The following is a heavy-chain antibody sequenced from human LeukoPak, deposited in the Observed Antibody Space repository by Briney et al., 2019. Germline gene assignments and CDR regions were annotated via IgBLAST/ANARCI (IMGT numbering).Heavy chain of an antibody. D-gene: IGHD5-12*01. CDR2: IYYSGST. J-gene: IGHJ2*01. Sequence: SETLSLTCTVSGGSISSYYWSWIRQPPGKGLEWIGYIYYSGSTNYNPSLKSRVTISVDTSKNQFSLKLSSVTAADTAVYYCAGRGAVATGWYFDLWGRGTLVTVSS. V-gene: IGHV4-59*01. CDR3: AGRGAVATGWYFDL. CDR1: GGSISSYY.